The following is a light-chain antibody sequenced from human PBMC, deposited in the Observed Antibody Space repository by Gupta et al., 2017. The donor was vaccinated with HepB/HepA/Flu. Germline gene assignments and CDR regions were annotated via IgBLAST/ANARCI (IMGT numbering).Light chain of an antibody. V-gene: IGLV10-54*04. J-gene: IGLJ2*01. CDR1: TYNVGNYV. CDR2: KNN. CDR3: SAWDSSQSGQV. Sequence: GLPQPPSLSKGLRQTATRTCTGNTYNVGNYVAARLQQHQGNPPSLLSSKNNNRPSGIPERFCASRAGNTASITITGLQAEDGADYYCSAWDSSQSGQVFGGGTKLTVL.